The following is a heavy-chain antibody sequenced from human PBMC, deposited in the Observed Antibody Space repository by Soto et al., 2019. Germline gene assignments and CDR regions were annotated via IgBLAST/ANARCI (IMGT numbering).Heavy chain of an antibody. CDR3: ANSVRFLEWLNYFDY. Sequence: GGSLRLSCAASGFTFSSYAMSWVRQAPGKGLEWVSAIIGSGGSTYYADSVKGRFTIARDNSKKTLYLQMNSLRAEDTAVYYWANSVRFLEWLNYFDYWGQGTLVTVSS. D-gene: IGHD3-3*01. CDR1: GFTFSSYA. V-gene: IGHV3-23*01. CDR2: IIGSGGST. J-gene: IGHJ4*02.